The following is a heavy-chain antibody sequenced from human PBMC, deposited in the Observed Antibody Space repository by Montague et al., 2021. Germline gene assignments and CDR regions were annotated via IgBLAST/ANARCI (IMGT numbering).Heavy chain of an antibody. CDR1: GFSFGGYA. CDR2: ISGNGATP. Sequence: SLSLSLSASGFSFGGYAMGWVRQSPGKGLEWVSSISGNGATPFNSDSAKGRFTISRDNSKNTVSIQMNTLRVEDTAVYYCAKANRGYNWNYFEYWGQGTLVIVSS. V-gene: IGHV3-23*01. D-gene: IGHD1-20*01. CDR3: AKANRGYNWNYFEY. J-gene: IGHJ4*02.